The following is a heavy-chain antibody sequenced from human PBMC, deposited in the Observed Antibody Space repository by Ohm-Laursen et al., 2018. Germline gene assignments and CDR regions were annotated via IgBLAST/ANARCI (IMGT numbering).Heavy chain of an antibody. CDR1: GGSISSCSCY. J-gene: IGHJ5*02. CDR2: ITHSGST. CDR3: ARGYCTNGVCSSNWLDP. D-gene: IGHD2-8*01. Sequence: TLSLTCTVSGGSISSCSCYWGWIRQPPGKGLEWIGEITHSGSTNYRPSLKSRVTISVDTSKNQFSLKLSSVTAADTAVYYCARGYCTNGVCSSNWLDPWGQGTLVTVSS. V-gene: IGHV4-39*07.